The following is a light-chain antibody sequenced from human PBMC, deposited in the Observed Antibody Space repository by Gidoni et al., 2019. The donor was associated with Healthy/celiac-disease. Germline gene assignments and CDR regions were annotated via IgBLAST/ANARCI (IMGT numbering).Light chain of an antibody. CDR3: QVWDSSSDHYV. CDR2: YDS. V-gene: IGLV3-21*04. Sequence: SYALTQPPSVSVAPGTTARITGGGNNTGSKSVHWYQQKPGQAPVLVIDYDSDRPSGIPERFSGSNSGNTATLTISRVEAGDEADYYCQVWDSSSDHYVFGTGTKVTVL. J-gene: IGLJ1*01. CDR1: NTGSKS.